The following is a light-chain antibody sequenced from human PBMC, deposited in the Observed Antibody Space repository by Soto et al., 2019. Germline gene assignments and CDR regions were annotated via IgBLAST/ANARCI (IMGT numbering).Light chain of an antibody. J-gene: IGKJ3*01. V-gene: IGKV3-20*01. CDR3: QQYGSSPRT. CDR2: GSS. CDR1: QSVGSTY. Sequence: EIGWTQSPGTLSLSPGERATLSCRASQSVGSTYLAWYQQKPGQAPRLLIYGSSTTATGIPDRFSGSGSGTDFALTISRLEPEHFAMYYCQQYGSSPRTFGPGTRVDIK.